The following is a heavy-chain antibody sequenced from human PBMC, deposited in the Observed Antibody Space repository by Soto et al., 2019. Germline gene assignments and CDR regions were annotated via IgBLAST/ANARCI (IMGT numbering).Heavy chain of an antibody. D-gene: IGHD3-22*01. J-gene: IGHJ4*02. CDR1: GFTFSSYA. Sequence: PGGSLRLSCAASGFTFSSYAMSWVRQAPGKGLEWVSAISGSGGSTYYADSVKGRFTISRDNSKNTLYLQMNSLRAEDTAVYYCAKAQNSYDSSGYYRNPSEIDYWGQGTLVTVSS. CDR3: AKAQNSYDSSGYYRNPSEIDY. CDR2: ISGSGGST. V-gene: IGHV3-23*01.